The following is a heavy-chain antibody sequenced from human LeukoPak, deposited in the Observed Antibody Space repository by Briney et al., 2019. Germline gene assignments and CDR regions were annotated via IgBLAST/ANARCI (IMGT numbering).Heavy chain of an antibody. Sequence: GGSLRLSCAASGFIFSSYAMHWVRPAPGRGLEWVAVISYDGSNKYYAGSVKGRFTMSRDDSKNTLYLQMNSLRAEDTAVYYCASRRGPGIDSSGSHDYWGQGTLVTVSS. J-gene: IGHJ4*02. CDR2: ISYDGSNK. CDR1: GFIFSSYA. D-gene: IGHD3-22*01. V-gene: IGHV3-30-3*01. CDR3: ASRRGPGIDSSGSHDY.